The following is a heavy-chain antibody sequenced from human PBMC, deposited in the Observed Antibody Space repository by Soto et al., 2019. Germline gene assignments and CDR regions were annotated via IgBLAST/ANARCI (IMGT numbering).Heavy chain of an antibody. CDR3: ARGDATKIIVTTYYGLDV. D-gene: IGHD3-22*01. V-gene: IGHV1-69*12. Sequence: QVQVVQSGAEVKKPGSSVKVSCKASGGSFSNYGISWVRQAPGQGLEWMAGIIPVFGTPHYAQKFQDRVTITADESTSTVYMEVSSLTSEDTAVYYCARGDATKIIVTTYYGLDVWGQGTTVTVSS. CDR1: GGSFSNYG. J-gene: IGHJ6*02. CDR2: IIPVFGTP.